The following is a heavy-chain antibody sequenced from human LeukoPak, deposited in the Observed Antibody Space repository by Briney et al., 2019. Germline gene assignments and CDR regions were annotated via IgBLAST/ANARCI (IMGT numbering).Heavy chain of an antibody. CDR3: ARAGFTIVVPGAIYFDGFDI. J-gene: IGHJ3*02. CDR1: GYRFTGYY. Sequence: ASVKVSCKASGYRFTGYYMHWVRQAPGQGLEWMGRINPNSGGTDYAQKFQGRVTMTRDTSISTVYMELSRLRSDDTAVYYCARAGFTIVVPGAIYFDGFDIWGQGTTVTVSS. V-gene: IGHV1-2*06. D-gene: IGHD2-2*01. CDR2: INPNSGGT.